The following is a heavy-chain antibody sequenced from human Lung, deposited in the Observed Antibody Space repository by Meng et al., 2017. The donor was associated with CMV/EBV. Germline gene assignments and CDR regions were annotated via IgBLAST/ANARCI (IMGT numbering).Heavy chain of an antibody. V-gene: IGHV3-33*06. CDR2: IWYDGSNK. CDR1: GFPFSSYV. D-gene: IGHD4-17*01. CDR3: AKDHDYGGYVRSYFDD. J-gene: IGHJ4*02. Sequence: GESXKISCAASGFPFSSYVMHWVRQAPGKGLEWVAVIWYDGSNKYYADSVKGRFTISRDNSKNTLYLQMNSLRAEDTAVYYCAKDHDYGGYVRSYFDDWGQGXLVTVSS.